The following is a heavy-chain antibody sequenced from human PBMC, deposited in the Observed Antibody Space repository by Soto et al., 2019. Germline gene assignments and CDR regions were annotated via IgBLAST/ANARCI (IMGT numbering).Heavy chain of an antibody. J-gene: IGHJ6*02. D-gene: IGHD5-12*01. CDR3: ARAIVVTVGGMDV. V-gene: IGHV4-30-4*01. CDR2: IYYSGSS. CDR1: GGSISNADYY. Sequence: QVQLQESGPGLVKPSQTLSLTCTVSGGSISNADYYWSWVRQPPGKGLEWIGYIYYSGSSFFNPSLKSRVTMSKDTSKNQFSLRLTSVTAADTAVYYCARAIVVTVGGMDVWGRGTTVTVPS.